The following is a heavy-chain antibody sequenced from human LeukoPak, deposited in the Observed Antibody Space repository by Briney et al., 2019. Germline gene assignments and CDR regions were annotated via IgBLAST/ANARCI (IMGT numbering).Heavy chain of an antibody. D-gene: IGHD3-10*01. V-gene: IGHV7-4-1*02. J-gene: IGHJ6*03. CDR1: GYTFTNYG. CDR3: ARWGYGSGSLGAAFFYYMDV. CDR2: INTNTGNP. Sequence: ASVKVSCKASGYTFTNYGITWVRQAPGQGLEWMGWINTNTGNPTYAQGFTGRFVFSLDTSVSTAYLQISSLKAEDTAVYYCARWGYGSGSLGAAFFYYMDVWGKGTTVTVSS.